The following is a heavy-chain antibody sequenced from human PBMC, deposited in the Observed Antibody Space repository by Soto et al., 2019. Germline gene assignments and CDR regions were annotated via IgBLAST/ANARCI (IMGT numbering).Heavy chain of an antibody. Sequence: SETLSLTCTVSGGSISSYYWGWIRQPPGQGLEWIGYIHDSGTTNYNPSLRSRVSISVDTSKTQFSLKLNYVTAADSAVYYCARVDGEWDAFDIWGQGTMVTVSS. V-gene: IGHV4-59*01. J-gene: IGHJ3*02. D-gene: IGHD3-10*01. CDR1: GGSISSYY. CDR3: ARVDGEWDAFDI. CDR2: IHDSGTT.